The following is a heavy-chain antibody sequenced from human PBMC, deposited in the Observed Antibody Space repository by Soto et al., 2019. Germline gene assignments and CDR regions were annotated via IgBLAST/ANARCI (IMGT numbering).Heavy chain of an antibody. D-gene: IGHD6-13*01. CDR1: GYTFTSYG. CDR3: ARTDRFDSISWTP. J-gene: IGHJ5*02. CDR2: ISAYNGNT. Sequence: ASVKVSCKASGYTFTSYGISLVRQAPGQGLEWMGWISAYNGNTNYAQKLQGRVTMTTDTSTSTAYMELRSLGSDDTAVYYCARTDRFDSISWTPWGQGTLVTVSS. V-gene: IGHV1-18*01.